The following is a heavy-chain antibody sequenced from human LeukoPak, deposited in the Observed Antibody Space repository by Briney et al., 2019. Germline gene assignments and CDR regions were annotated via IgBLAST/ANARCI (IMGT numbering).Heavy chain of an antibody. J-gene: IGHJ4*02. CDR3: ARDYYDSSGWAFDY. V-gene: IGHV4-4*02. CDR1: GDSISSSIW. CDR2: IHHSGST. D-gene: IGHD3-22*01. Sequence: PSETLSLTCAVSGDSISSSIWWSWVRQPPGKGLEWIGEIHHSGSTNYNPYLKSRVTISVDKSNNQFSLKVNSVTAADTAVYYCARDYYDSSGWAFDYWGQGTLVTVSS.